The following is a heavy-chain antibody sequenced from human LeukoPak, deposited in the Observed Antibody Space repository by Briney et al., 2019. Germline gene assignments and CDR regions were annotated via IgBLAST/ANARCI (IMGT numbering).Heavy chain of an antibody. CDR2: INPNSGDT. CDR3: ARRFYYAMDV. V-gene: IGHV1-2*02. J-gene: IGHJ6*02. D-gene: IGHD3-16*01. CDR1: GYSFTGYF. Sequence: ASVKVSCKASGYSFTGYFMQWVRQPPGQGLEWMGWINPNSGDTNYAQKFQVRVTMTRDTSISTAYMELSRLRSDDAAVYYCARRFYYAMDVWGQGTTVTVSS.